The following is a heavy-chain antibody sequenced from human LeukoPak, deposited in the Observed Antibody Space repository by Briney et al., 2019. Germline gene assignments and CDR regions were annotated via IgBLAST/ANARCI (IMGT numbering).Heavy chain of an antibody. CDR1: GFTFSKYW. V-gene: IGHV3-74*01. J-gene: IGHJ4*02. CDR2: INTDGTVT. Sequence: SGGSLRLSCAASGFTFSKYWMLWVRQAPGKGLESVSRINTDGTVTTYAAPVKGRSTVSRDNADNTMFLQMNSVRDEDTAVYYCATKQWLAPPPDSWGQGTPVTVSS. CDR3: ATKQWLAPPPDS. D-gene: IGHD6-19*01.